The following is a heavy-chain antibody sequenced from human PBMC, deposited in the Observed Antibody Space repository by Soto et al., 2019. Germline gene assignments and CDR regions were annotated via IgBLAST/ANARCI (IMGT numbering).Heavy chain of an antibody. V-gene: IGHV4-4*02. CDR3: ARAGSGYYAFDFDY. D-gene: IGHD3-3*01. Sequence: SETLSLTCVVSGDSIDTSNWWSWVRQPPGKGLEWIGEIYHSGSTNIKPSLKSRVTILVDKSKNQFSLKLNSVTAADTAVYYCARAGSGYYAFDFDYWGQGTLVTVSS. J-gene: IGHJ4*02. CDR2: IYHSGST. CDR1: GDSIDTSNW.